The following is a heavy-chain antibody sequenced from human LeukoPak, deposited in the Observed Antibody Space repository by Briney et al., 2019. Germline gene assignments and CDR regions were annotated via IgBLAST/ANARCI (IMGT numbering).Heavy chain of an antibody. D-gene: IGHD5-18*01. J-gene: IGHJ4*02. CDR1: GFTFSSYA. CDR2: ISGSGGST. CDR3: AKELRGYSYDYDY. V-gene: IGHV3-23*01. Sequence: PGGSLRLSCAASGFTFSSYAMTWVRQAPGKGLEWVSAISGSGGSTYYADSVKGRFAISRDNSKNTLYLQMSSLRAEDTAVCYCAKELRGYSYDYDYWGQGALVTVSS.